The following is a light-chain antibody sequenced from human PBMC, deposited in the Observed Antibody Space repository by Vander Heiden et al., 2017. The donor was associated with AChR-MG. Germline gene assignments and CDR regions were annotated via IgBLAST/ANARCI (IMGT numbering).Light chain of an antibody. CDR1: QGISNY. Sequence: DIQMTQSLSSLSASVVDSVTLTCRASQGISNYLAWYKQRPGKLPKLLIYAASTMHSWVPSRFSGSGSGTDFTLTISSLQPEDVAGYYCQKYNSTPPFTFGHGTKVDIK. CDR2: AAS. J-gene: IGKJ3*01. V-gene: IGKV1-27*01. CDR3: QKYNSTPPFT.